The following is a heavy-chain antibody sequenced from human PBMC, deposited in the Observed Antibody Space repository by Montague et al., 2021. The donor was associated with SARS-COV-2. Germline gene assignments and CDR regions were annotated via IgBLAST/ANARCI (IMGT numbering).Heavy chain of an antibody. V-gene: IGHV4-39*07. Sequence: SETLSLTCTVSGGSISSSSYYWGWIRQPPGKGLEWIGGIYYSGSTYYNPSLKSRVTISVDTSKNQFSLKLSSVTAADTAVYYCARDGGTVTTFLGVGYVRGGLNWFDPWGQGTLVTVSS. CDR3: ARDGGTVTTFLGVGYVRGGLNWFDP. CDR1: GGSISSSSYY. CDR2: IYYSGST. J-gene: IGHJ5*02. D-gene: IGHD4-17*01.